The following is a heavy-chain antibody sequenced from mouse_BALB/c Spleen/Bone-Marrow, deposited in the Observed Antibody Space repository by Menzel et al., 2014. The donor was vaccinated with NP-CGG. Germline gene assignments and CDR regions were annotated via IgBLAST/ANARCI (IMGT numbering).Heavy chain of an antibody. J-gene: IGHJ2*01. CDR1: GYAFTYYL. D-gene: IGHD2-14*01. CDR2: INPGSGVT. V-gene: IGHV1-54*01. CDR3: ARQDYTYDVGSFDY. Sequence: VQLQQSGAELVRPGTSVKVSCKASGYAFTYYLIEWIKQRPGQGLEWIGVINPGSGVTNYNEKFKGKATLTADKSSGTASMQLSCLTSDDSAVYFCARQDYTYDVGSFDYWGQGTTLTVSS.